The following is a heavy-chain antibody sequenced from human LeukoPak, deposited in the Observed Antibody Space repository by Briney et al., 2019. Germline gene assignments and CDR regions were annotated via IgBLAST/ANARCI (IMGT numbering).Heavy chain of an antibody. CDR1: GGSISSSSFY. CDR2: IFYSGST. Sequence: SETLSLTCTVSGGSISSSSFYWDWIRQPPGKGLEWIGTIFYSGSTYYNPSPKSRITISVDTSKNQFSLKLSSVTAADTAVYYCARHSRSGYSDYESAFDIWGQGTMVIVSS. D-gene: IGHD5-12*01. V-gene: IGHV4-39*01. J-gene: IGHJ3*02. CDR3: ARHSRSGYSDYESAFDI.